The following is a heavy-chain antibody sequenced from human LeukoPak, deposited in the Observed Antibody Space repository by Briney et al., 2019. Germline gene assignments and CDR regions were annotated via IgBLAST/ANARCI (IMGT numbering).Heavy chain of an antibody. CDR3: AKDPVGILAVAGFDY. D-gene: IGHD6-19*01. J-gene: IGHJ4*02. CDR2: ISYDASDK. Sequence: PGGSLRLSCAASGFSFSSYGMHWVRQAPGKGLEWVAAISYDASDKYYVDSVKGRFTISRDNSKNTLYLQMNSLRAEDTAVYYCAKDPVGILAVAGFDYWGQGTLVTVSS. CDR1: GFSFSSYG. V-gene: IGHV3-30*18.